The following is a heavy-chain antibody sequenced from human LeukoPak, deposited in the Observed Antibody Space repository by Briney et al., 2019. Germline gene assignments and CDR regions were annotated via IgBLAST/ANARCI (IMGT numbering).Heavy chain of an antibody. CDR2: ISAYNGNT. Sequence: GASVTVSCTASGYTFTSYGISWVRQAPGQGLEWMGWISAYNGNTNYAQKLQGRVTMTTDTSTSTAYMELRSLRSDDTAVYYCARDQVGATSWFDPWGQGTLVTVSS. CDR3: ARDQVGATSWFDP. J-gene: IGHJ5*02. V-gene: IGHV1-18*01. CDR1: GYTFTSYG. D-gene: IGHD1-26*01.